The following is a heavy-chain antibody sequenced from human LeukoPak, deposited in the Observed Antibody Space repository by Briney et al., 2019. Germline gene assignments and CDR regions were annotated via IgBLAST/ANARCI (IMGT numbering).Heavy chain of an antibody. J-gene: IGHJ4*02. CDR1: GFAFSRYA. V-gene: IGHV3-23*01. D-gene: IGHD6-25*01. CDR2: IRGSGGNT. CDR3: AKALPERPFDF. Sequence: GGSLRLSCAVSGFAFSRYAMNWVRQAPGEELEWVSSIRGSGGNTYYADSVKGRFTISRDNSKNTLYLQMNSLRAEDTAIYYCAKALPERPFDFWGQGTLVTVSS.